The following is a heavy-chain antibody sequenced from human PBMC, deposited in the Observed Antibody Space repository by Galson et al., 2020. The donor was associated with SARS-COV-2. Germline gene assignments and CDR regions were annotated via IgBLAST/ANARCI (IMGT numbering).Heavy chain of an antibody. Sequence: TGGSLRLSCAASGFTFSDYYMSWIRQAPGKGLEWVSYISSSGSTIYYADSVKGRFTISRDNAKNSLYLQMNSLRAEDTAVYYCARDLEQQLLGDPYGMDVWGQGTTVTVSS. J-gene: IGHJ6*02. V-gene: IGHV3-11*01. CDR2: ISSSGSTI. CDR3: ARDLEQQLLGDPYGMDV. CDR1: GFTFSDYY. D-gene: IGHD6-13*01.